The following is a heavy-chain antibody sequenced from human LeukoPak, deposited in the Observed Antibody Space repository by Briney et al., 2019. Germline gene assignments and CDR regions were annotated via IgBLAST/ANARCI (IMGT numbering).Heavy chain of an antibody. J-gene: IGHJ4*02. Sequence: PGGSLRLSCAASGFTFTHSWMSWVRQAPGKGLEWVANIKQDGSEKYYVDSVEGRFTISRDNAKNSVSLQMNGLRGEDTAVYYCVRALGSSSADYWGQGTLVTVSS. CDR3: VRALGSSSADY. V-gene: IGHV3-7*01. D-gene: IGHD6-6*01. CDR1: GFTFTHSW. CDR2: IKQDGSEK.